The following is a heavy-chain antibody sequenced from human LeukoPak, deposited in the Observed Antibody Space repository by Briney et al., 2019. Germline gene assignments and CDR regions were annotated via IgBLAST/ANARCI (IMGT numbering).Heavy chain of an antibody. CDR3: ASYSSSRPWVY. CDR1: GGSISSYY. D-gene: IGHD6-13*01. J-gene: IGHJ4*02. V-gene: IGHV4-59*01. CDR2: IYYSGST. Sequence: SSESLSLTCTVSGGSISSYYWSWIRQPPGKGLEWIGYIYYSGSTNYNPSLKSRVTISVDTYKNQFSLKLSSVTAADTAVYYCASYSSSRPWVYWGQGTLVTVSS.